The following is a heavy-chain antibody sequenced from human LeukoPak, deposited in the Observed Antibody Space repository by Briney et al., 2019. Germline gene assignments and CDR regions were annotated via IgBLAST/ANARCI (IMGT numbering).Heavy chain of an antibody. CDR2: INPNSGGT. CDR1: GGTFSSYA. J-gene: IGHJ4*02. D-gene: IGHD3-22*01. Sequence: ASVKVSCKASGGTFSSYAISWVRQAPGQGLEWMGWINPNSGGTNYAQKFQGRVTMTRDTSISTAYMELSRLRSDDTAVYYCARGGGYYDSSGYFDYWGQGTLVTVSS. V-gene: IGHV1-2*02. CDR3: ARGGGYYDSSGYFDY.